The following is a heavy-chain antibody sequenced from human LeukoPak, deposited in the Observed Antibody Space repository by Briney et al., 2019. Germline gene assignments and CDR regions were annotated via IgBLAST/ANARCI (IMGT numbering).Heavy chain of an antibody. CDR1: GFTFSSYW. CDR3: ARDTRYYYDSRDPI. Sequence: GGSLRLSCAASGFTFSSYWMSWVRQAPGKGLEWVAVISYDGSNKYYADSVKGRFTISRDNSKNTLYLQMNSLRAEDTAVYYCARDTRYYYDSRDPIWGQGTMVTVSS. CDR2: ISYDGSNK. D-gene: IGHD3-22*01. J-gene: IGHJ3*02. V-gene: IGHV3-30*03.